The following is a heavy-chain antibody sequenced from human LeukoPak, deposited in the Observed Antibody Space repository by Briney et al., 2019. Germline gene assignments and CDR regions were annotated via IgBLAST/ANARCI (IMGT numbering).Heavy chain of an antibody. Sequence: GGSLRLSCAASGFTFSSYAMHWVRQAPGKGLEWVALISYDRINKYYADSVKGRFTISRDNSKNTLYLQMNSLRAEDTAVYYCGRDFFYGLTRDGVSDLWGQGTLVTVSS. CDR1: GFTFSSYA. CDR2: ISYDRINK. CDR3: GRDFFYGLTRDGVSDL. D-gene: IGHD4-17*01. J-gene: IGHJ5*02. V-gene: IGHV3-30*04.